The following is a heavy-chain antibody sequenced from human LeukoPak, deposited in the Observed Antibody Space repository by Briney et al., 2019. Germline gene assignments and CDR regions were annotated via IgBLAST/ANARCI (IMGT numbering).Heavy chain of an antibody. Sequence: PGGSLRLSCAASGFTFSSYAMHWVRQAPGKGLEWVAVISYDGSNKYYADSVKGRFTISRDNSKNTLYLQMNSLRAEDTAVYYCARDDSTLMTTVTTPDYWGQGTLVTVSS. V-gene: IGHV3-30-3*01. CDR2: ISYDGSNK. D-gene: IGHD4-17*01. J-gene: IGHJ4*02. CDR3: ARDDSTLMTTVTTPDY. CDR1: GFTFSSYA.